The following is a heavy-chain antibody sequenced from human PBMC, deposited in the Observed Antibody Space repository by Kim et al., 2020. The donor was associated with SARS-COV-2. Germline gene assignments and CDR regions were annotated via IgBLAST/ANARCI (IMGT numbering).Heavy chain of an antibody. CDR3: VRESKSRYNSGWY. CDR1: GFNFGTSW. Sequence: GGSLRLSCVASGFNFGTSWLNWVRQSPGRGLELLANIKEDLTYKFYVDSLKCRFTISSDTAKNTMFLQMSSLIAEDTAVYYCVRESKSRYNSGWY. CDR2: IKEDLTYK. V-gene: IGHV3-7*05. J-gene: IGHJ2*01. D-gene: IGHD6-19*01.